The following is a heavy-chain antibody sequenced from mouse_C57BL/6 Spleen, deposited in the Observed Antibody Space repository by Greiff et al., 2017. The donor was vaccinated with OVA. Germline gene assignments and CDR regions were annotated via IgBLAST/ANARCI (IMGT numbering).Heavy chain of an antibody. CDR3: ARELET. D-gene: IGHD4-1*01. CDR1: GYSITSGYY. J-gene: IGHJ2*01. Sequence: EVKLQESGPGLVKPSQSLSLTCSVTGYSITSGYYWNWIRQFPGNKLEWMGYISYDGSNNYNPSLKNRISITRDTSKNQFFLKLNSVTTEDTATYYCARELETWGQGTTLTVAS. CDR2: ISYDGSN. V-gene: IGHV3-6*01.